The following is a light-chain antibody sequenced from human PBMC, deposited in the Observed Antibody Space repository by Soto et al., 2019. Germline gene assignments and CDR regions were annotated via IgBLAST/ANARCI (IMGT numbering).Light chain of an antibody. V-gene: IGKV4-1*01. CDR2: WAS. Sequence: DIVMTQSPGSLAVSLGERATINCKSSQSVLYSSNNKNYLAWYQQKPGQPPKLLIYWASTRESGVPDRFSGSGSGTDFTLTISSLQAEDVAVYYCQQYYSNSITFGQGTRLEIK. J-gene: IGKJ5*01. CDR1: QSVLYSSNNKNY. CDR3: QQYYSNSIT.